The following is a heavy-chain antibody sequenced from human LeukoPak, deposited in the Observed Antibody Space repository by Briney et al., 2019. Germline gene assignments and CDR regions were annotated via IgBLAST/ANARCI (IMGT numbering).Heavy chain of an antibody. J-gene: IGHJ4*02. V-gene: IGHV3-23*01. CDR3: AKDPGVVPAHYFDY. Sequence: GGSLRLSCAASGFTFSSYAMTWVRQAPGKGLEWVSATGSTGVSTFYADSVKGRFTVSRDNSKNTLSLQMNSLRAEDTAVYYCAKDPGVVPAHYFDYWGQGMLVTVSS. CDR2: TGSTGVST. CDR1: GFTFSSYA. D-gene: IGHD2-2*01.